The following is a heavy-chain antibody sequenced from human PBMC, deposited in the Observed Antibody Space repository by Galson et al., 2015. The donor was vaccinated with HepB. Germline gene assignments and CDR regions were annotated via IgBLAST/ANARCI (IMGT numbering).Heavy chain of an antibody. V-gene: IGHV3-30-3*01. J-gene: IGHJ6*03. CDR1: GFTLSSHA. CDR2: VSSDGSNE. CDR3: ARDVSPVDYYYMDV. Sequence: SLRLSCAVSGFTLSSHAMHWVRQAPGKGLEWVAFVSSDGSNEYYADSVKGRFIISRDNSKNTLYLQMTSLRAEDTAIYYCARDVSPVDYYYMDVWGKGTVVTVSS. D-gene: IGHD6-19*01.